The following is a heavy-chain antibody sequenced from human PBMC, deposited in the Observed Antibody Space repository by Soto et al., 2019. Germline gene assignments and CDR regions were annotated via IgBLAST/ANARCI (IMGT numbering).Heavy chain of an antibody. CDR1: GVSISSYY. D-gene: IGHD3-16*02. Sequence: SETLSLTCTVSGVSISSYYWSWIRQPPGKGLEWIGYIYYSGSTNYNPSLKSRVTISVDTSKNQFSLKLSSVTAADTAVYYCASSRGELSFSPFDYWGQGTLVTVSS. CDR3: ASSRGELSFSPFDY. CDR2: IYYSGST. J-gene: IGHJ4*02. V-gene: IGHV4-59*01.